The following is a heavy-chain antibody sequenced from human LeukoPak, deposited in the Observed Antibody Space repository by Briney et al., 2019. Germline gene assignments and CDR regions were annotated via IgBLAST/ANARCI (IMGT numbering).Heavy chain of an antibody. D-gene: IGHD4-17*01. CDR3: ARGGGDNYLLDF. J-gene: IGHJ4*02. V-gene: IGHV1-18*04. CDR2: IDPNDGDT. Sequence: ASVKATLSPSGYPFSASGVTWIRQAPGQGLEWMGWIDPNDGDTTYAQTFQGRVIMTSDAFTRTVYMELRSLRSDDTAVYYCARGGGDNYLLDFWGQGTLVTVSS. CDR1: GYPFSASG.